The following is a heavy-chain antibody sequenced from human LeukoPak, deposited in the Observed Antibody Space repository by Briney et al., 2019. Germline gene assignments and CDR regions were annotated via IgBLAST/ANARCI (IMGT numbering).Heavy chain of an antibody. D-gene: IGHD5-12*01. V-gene: IGHV3-11*04. CDR2: ISTSSNRI. CDR1: GFTFSDYY. J-gene: IGHJ4*02. Sequence: GGSLRLSCAASGFTFSDYYMSWIRQAPGKGLEWVSYISTSSNRIDYADSVKGRFTMSRDNAKNSLYLQMNSLRAEDTAVFYCARDGTYTDYDPDFDIWGQGTLVTVSS. CDR3: ARDGTYTDYDPDFDI.